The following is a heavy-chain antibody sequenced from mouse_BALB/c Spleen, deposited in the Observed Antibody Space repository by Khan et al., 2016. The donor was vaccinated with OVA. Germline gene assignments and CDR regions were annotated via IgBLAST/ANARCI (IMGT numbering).Heavy chain of an antibody. V-gene: IGHV1-80*01. J-gene: IGHJ3*01. CDR1: GYVFSSDW. CDR3: ARSGYDYFAY. CDR2: IYPGDGDT. Sequence: QVQLKQSGAELVRPGSSVKISCKASGYVFSSDWMNWVKQRPGQGLEWIGQIYPGDGDTNYNGKFKGKATLTADKSSSTAYMQLSSLTSEDAAVYFCARSGYDYFAYWGQGTLVTVSA. D-gene: IGHD2-14*01.